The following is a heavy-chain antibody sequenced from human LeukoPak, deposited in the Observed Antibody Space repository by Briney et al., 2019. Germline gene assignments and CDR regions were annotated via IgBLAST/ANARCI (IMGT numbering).Heavy chain of an antibody. CDR1: AYTFTIYT. CDR3: ARTTRSWYEDNDAFDI. CDR2: INAGNGNT. D-gene: IGHD6-13*01. V-gene: IGHV1-3*01. J-gene: IGHJ3*02. Sequence: GASVKVSCKASAYTFTIYTIHWVRQAPGQRLEWMGWINAGNGNTRYSQNFQGRVTITRDTSATTAYMELSSLRSEDTAVHYCARTTRSWYEDNDAFDIWGQGTTVTVSS.